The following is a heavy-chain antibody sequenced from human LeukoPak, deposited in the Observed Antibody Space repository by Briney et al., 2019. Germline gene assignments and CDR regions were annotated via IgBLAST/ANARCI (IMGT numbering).Heavy chain of an antibody. V-gene: IGHV3-23*01. CDR3: AKKIGTGPGHNWFDP. J-gene: IGHJ5*02. CDR1: GFSFGSYY. Sequence: GGSLRLSCAASGFSFGSYYMTWVRQAPGKGLEWVSVISDSGDNTYYADSVKGRFTVSRDNSRDTLYLQMNSLRAEDTALYYCAKKIGTGPGHNWFDPWGQGTLVTVSS. D-gene: IGHD2-8*02. CDR2: ISDSGDNT.